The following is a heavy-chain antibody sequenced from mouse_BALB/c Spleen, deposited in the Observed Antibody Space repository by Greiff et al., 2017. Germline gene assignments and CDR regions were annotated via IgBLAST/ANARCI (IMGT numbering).Heavy chain of an antibody. D-gene: IGHD1-1*01. CDR1: GFSLTGYG. CDR3: ATAYYPYAMDY. CDR2: IWGDGST. Sequence: QVQLQQSGPGLVAPSQSLSITCTVSGFSLTGYGVNWVRQPPGKGLEWLGMIWGDGSTDYNSALKSRLSISKDNSKSQVFLKMNSLQTDDTARYYCATAYYPYAMDYWGQGTSVTVSS. V-gene: IGHV2-6-7*01. J-gene: IGHJ4*01.